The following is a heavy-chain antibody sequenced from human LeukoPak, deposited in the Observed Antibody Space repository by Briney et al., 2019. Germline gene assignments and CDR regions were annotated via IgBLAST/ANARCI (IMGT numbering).Heavy chain of an antibody. Sequence: PGGSLRLSCAASGFTFSNYAMSWVRQAPGKGLEWVSAITGGGSGIYYADSMKSRFTISRDNSKNTLYLLINSLRAEDTAVYYCAKWGDYDVLTCYYVSDYWGQGTLVTVSS. CDR3: AKWGDYDVLTCYYVSDY. V-gene: IGHV3-23*01. D-gene: IGHD3-9*01. CDR1: GFTFSNYA. CDR2: ITGGGSGI. J-gene: IGHJ4*02.